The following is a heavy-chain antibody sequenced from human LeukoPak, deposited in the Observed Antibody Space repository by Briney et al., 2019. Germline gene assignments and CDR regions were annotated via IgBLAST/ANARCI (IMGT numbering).Heavy chain of an antibody. Sequence: GASVKVSCKASGYTFTGYYMHWVRQAPGQGLEWMGWINPNSGGTSYAQKFQGRVTMTRDTSISTAYMELSRLRSDDTAVYYCARDVSYYDFWSGYYKVGYYYYYMDVWGKGTTVTVSS. V-gene: IGHV1-2*02. D-gene: IGHD3-3*01. CDR2: INPNSGGT. CDR3: ARDVSYYDFWSGYYKVGYYYYYMDV. J-gene: IGHJ6*03. CDR1: GYTFTGYY.